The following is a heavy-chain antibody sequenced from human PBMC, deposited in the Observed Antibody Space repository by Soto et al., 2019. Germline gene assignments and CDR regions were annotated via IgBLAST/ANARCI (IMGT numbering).Heavy chain of an antibody. V-gene: IGHV4-39*01. CDR2: IHLRSGNT. Sequence: PSETLSLTCTVSGGSISSSSFYWGWVRQTPGKGLEWITSIHLRSGNTYYNPSLKSRVTISVDTSENQFSLTLTSVTAADTAFYSGASPASYCGGAGPANGAQETLVPVSS. CDR1: GGSISSSSFY. CDR3: ASPASYCGGAGPAN. J-gene: IGHJ4*02. D-gene: IGHD2-21*01.